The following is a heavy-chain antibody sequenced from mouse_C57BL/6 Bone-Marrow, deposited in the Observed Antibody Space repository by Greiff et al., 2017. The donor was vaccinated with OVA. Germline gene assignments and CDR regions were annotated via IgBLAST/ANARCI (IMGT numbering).Heavy chain of an antibody. CDR3: AREGSNYWYFDV. CDR2: IDPSDSYT. V-gene: IGHV1-50*01. CDR1: GYTFTSYW. D-gene: IGHD1-1*01. J-gene: IGHJ1*03. Sequence: VQLQQPGAELVKPGASVKLSCKASGYTFTSYWMQWVKQRPGQGLEWIGEIDPSDSYTNYNQKFKGKATLTVDTSSSTAYMQLSSLTSEDSAVYYCAREGSNYWYFDVWGTGTTVTVSS.